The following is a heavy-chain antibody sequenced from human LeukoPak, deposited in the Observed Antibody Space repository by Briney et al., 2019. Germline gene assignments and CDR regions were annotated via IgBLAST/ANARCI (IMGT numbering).Heavy chain of an antibody. V-gene: IGHV4-4*07. CDR3: ARMPSHQLAPSPYYYYYMDV. D-gene: IGHD2-2*01. J-gene: IGHJ6*03. CDR2: IYTSGTI. Sequence: SETLSLTCTISGGSISSYYWSWIRQPAGTALEWIGRIYTSGTITYNPSLKSRVTISVDTSKNQFSLKLSSVTAADTAMYYCARMPSHQLAPSPYYYYYMDVWGKGTTVTVSS. CDR1: GGSISSYY.